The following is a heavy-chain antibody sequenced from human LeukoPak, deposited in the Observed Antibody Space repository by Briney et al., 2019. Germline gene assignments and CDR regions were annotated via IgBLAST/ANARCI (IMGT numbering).Heavy chain of an antibody. V-gene: IGHV3-7*01. J-gene: IGHJ6*03. CDR2: IKQDGSEK. CDR3: ARDPSAGYYYYYMDV. Sequence: GGSLRLSCAASGFTFSSYWMSWVRQAPGKGLEWVANIKQDGSEKYYVDSVKGRFTISRDNAKNSLYLQMNSLRVEDTAQYYCARDPSAGYYYYYMDVWGKGTTVTVSS. CDR1: GFTFSSYW. D-gene: IGHD6-13*01.